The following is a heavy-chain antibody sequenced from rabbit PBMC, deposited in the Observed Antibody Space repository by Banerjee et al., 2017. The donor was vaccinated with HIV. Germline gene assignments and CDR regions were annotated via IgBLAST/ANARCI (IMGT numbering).Heavy chain of an antibody. CDR2: INTSTGNT. CDR1: GFDFSSHG. J-gene: IGHJ4*01. D-gene: IGHD4-1*01. Sequence: QEQLVESGGDLVQPEGSLTLTCKASGFDFSSHGVSWVRQAPGKGLEWIACINTSTGNTVYASWAKGRFTISKTSSTTVTLQMTSLTAADTATYLCARDLAGVIGWNFNLWGQGTLVTVS. V-gene: IGHV1S45*01. CDR3: ARDLAGVIGWNFNL.